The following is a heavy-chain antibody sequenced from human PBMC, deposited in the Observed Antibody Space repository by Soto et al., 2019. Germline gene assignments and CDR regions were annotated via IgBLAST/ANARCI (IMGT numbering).Heavy chain of an antibody. D-gene: IGHD3-9*01. CDR2: INHSGST. V-gene: IGHV4-34*01. J-gene: IGHJ4*02. CDR1: GGSFSGYY. CDR3: ARGGLRYFDWLSSSPNFDY. Sequence: SETLSLTCAVYGGSFSGYYWSWIRQPPGKGLEWIGEINHSGSTNYNPSLKSRVTISVDTSKNQFSLKLSSVTAADTAVYYCARGGLRYFDWLSSSPNFDYWGQGTLVTVSS.